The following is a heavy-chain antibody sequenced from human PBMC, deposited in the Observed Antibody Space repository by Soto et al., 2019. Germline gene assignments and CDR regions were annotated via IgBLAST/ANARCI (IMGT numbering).Heavy chain of an antibody. J-gene: IGHJ3*01. V-gene: IGHV3-21*01. Sequence: EVQLVESGGGLVMPGGSLRLSCAASGFTFSTYHMNWVRQAPGKGLEWVSSINPSSSHIYYADSVRGRFTISRDNSKNSMDLQMNSLRTEDAAVYYCARGYCGGGGCYLRRDAIDVGGQGTMVTVSS. CDR2: INPSSSHI. CDR3: ARGYCGGGGCYLRRDAIDV. D-gene: IGHD2-15*01. CDR1: GFTFSTYH.